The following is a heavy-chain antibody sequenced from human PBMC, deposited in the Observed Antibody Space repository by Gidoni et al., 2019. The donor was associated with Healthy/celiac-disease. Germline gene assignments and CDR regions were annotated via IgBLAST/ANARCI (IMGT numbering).Heavy chain of an antibody. D-gene: IGHD2-2*02. CDR3: ASVRGGDQLLNHYYYGMDV. CDR2: NIPNCGTA. V-gene: IGHV1-69*06. CDR1: GGTFSSYA. J-gene: IGHJ6*02. Sequence: QVQLVQSGAEVKKPGSSVKVSCKASGGTFSSYAISWGRQAPGQWHAWMGGNIPNCGTANYAQKFQGRVTITADKSTSTAYMELSSLRSEDTAGYYCASVRGGDQLLNHYYYGMDVWGQGTTVTVSS.